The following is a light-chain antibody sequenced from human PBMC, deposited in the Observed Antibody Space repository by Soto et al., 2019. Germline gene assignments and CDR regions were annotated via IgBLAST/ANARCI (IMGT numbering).Light chain of an antibody. CDR3: QQSYSTPLT. Sequence: SSYLNWNQKKLGKAPHLLIHAACSSQRGAPSRFSGSGSGTDFTLTLSSRQLEDFPTYYCQQSYSTPLTLGGGTKVDIK. V-gene: IGKV1-39*01. J-gene: IGKJ4*01. CDR2: AAC. CDR1: SSY.